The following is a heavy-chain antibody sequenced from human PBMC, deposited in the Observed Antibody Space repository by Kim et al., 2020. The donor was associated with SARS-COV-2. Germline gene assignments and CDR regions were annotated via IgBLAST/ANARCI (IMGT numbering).Heavy chain of an antibody. CDR3: ATPPNYYGSGSYRAAFDI. J-gene: IGHJ3*02. CDR2: FDPEDGET. V-gene: IGHV1-24*01. CDR1: GYTLTELS. Sequence: ASVKVSCKVSGYTLTELSMHWVRQAPGKGLEWMGGFDPEDGETIYAQKFQGRVTMTEDTSTDTAYMELSSLRSEDTAVYYCATPPNYYGSGSYRAAFDIWGQGTMVTVSS. D-gene: IGHD3-10*01.